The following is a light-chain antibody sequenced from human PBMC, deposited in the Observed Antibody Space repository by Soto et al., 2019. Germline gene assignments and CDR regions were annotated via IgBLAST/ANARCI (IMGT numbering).Light chain of an antibody. CDR3: QQYAASPIT. Sequence: EIVLTQSPATLSLSPGERATLSCGASQSVSKNYLAWYQQKPGQAPRLLIYAASSRTTGIPDRFSGSGSGTEFTLTISRLEPEDFAVFYCQQYAASPITFGQGTRLEIK. CDR1: QSVSKNY. V-gene: IGKV3-20*01. CDR2: AAS. J-gene: IGKJ5*01.